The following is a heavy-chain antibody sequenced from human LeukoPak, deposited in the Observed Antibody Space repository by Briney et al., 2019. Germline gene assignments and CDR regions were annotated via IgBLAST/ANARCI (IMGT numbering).Heavy chain of an antibody. J-gene: IGHJ4*02. CDR2: IKSKTDSGTT. CDR1: GFTFTNAW. V-gene: IGHV3-15*01. CDR3: TSTPYSSSWHYY. Sequence: GGSLRLSCAASGFTFTNAWMSWVRQAPGKGLEWVGRIKSKTDSGTTDYAAPVKGRFTISRDDSKNTLYLQMNSLKTEDTAVYYCTSTPYSSSWHYYWGQGTLVTVSS. D-gene: IGHD6-13*01.